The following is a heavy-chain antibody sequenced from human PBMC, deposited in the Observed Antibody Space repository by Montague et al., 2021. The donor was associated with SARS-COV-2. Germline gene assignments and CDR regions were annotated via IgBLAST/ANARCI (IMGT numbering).Heavy chain of an antibody. J-gene: IGHJ6*02. CDR2: ISYDGSNK. CDR3: ARDEVDIVVVPAADTGYYYYGMDV. V-gene: IGHV3-30-3*01. Sequence: SLRLSCAASGFTFSSYAMHWVRQAPGKGLEWVAVISYDGSNKYYADSVKGRFTISRDNSKNTLYLQMNSLRAEDTAVYYCARDEVDIVVVPAADTGYYYYGMDVWGQGITVTVS. CDR1: GFTFSSYA. D-gene: IGHD2-2*03.